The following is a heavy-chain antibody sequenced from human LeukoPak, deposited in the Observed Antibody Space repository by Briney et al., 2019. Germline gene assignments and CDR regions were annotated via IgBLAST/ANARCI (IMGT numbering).Heavy chain of an antibody. Sequence: SQTLSLTCTVSGGSISSGSYYWSWIRQPAGKGLEWIGRIYTSGSTNYNPSLKSRVTISVDTSKNQFSLKLSSVTAADTAVYYCARAIVVVPAAIRSTSEYYYCMDVWGKGTTVTVSS. CDR3: ARAIVVVPAAIRSTSEYYYCMDV. J-gene: IGHJ6*03. CDR2: IYTSGST. V-gene: IGHV4-61*02. CDR1: GGSISSGSYY. D-gene: IGHD2-2*02.